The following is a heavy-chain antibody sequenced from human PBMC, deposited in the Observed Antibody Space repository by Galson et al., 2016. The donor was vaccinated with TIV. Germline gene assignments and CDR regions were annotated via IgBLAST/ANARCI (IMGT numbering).Heavy chain of an antibody. V-gene: IGHV4-61*09. J-gene: IGHJ5*02. D-gene: IGHD5-24*01. CDR3: ARGWGGDNYWFDP. CDR1: GGSISRGSQC. Sequence: TLSLTCTVSGGSISRGSQCWTWIRQSAGKGLEGIGYIHTSGSTYDNDNPSLKSRFSISLDTSKSQFSLKLKSVTAADTAVYYWARGWGGDNYWFDPWGQGTLVTVSS. CDR2: IHTSGSTYD.